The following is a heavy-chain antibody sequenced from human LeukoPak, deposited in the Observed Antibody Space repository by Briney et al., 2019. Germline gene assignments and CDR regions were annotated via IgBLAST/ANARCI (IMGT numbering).Heavy chain of an antibody. D-gene: IGHD2-15*01. CDR3: ARELPYGMDV. CDR1: GGSISSSSYY. CDR2: IYYSRST. V-gene: IGHV4-39*07. J-gene: IGHJ6*02. Sequence: SETLSLTCTVSGGSISSSSYYWGWIRQPPGKGLEWIGSIYYSRSTYYNPSLKSRVTISVDTSKNQFSLRLSSVTAADTAVYYCARELPYGMDVWGQGTTVTVSS.